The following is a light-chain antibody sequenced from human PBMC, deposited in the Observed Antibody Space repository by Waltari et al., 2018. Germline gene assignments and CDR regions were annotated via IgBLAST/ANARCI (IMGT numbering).Light chain of an antibody. CDR1: QSVSSTS. V-gene: IGKV3-20*01. J-gene: IGKJ1*01. CDR2: GAS. CDR3: QQYGTIPWT. Sequence: EIVLTQSPGTLSLSPGDGAALSCRASQSVSSTSLAWYQHKPGQAPRLLIYGASSRDAGIPDRFSGSGSGTDFTLTISRLEPGDFAVYYCQQYGTIPWTFGQGTKVQIK.